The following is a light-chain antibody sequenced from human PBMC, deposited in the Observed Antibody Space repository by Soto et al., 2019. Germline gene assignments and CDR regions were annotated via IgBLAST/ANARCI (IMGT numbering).Light chain of an antibody. CDR2: DAS. Sequence: DIQMTQSPSTLSASVGDRVTITCRASQSISSWLAWYQQKPGKAPKLLIYDASSLESGVPSRFSGSGSGTEFTLTLSSLQPDDFATYYCQQYNSYSEAFGQGNKVDIK. CDR3: QQYNSYSEA. CDR1: QSISSW. V-gene: IGKV1-5*01. J-gene: IGKJ1*01.